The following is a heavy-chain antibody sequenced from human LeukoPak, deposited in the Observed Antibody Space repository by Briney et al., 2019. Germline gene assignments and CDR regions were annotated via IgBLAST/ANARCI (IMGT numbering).Heavy chain of an antibody. J-gene: IGHJ3*02. CDR2: INWNGGST. V-gene: IGHV3-20*04. CDR3: ARSWFGEYGGGAFDI. D-gene: IGHD3-10*01. CDR1: GFTFDDYG. Sequence: GGSLRLSCAASGFTFDDYGMSWVRQAPGKGLERVSGINWNGGSTGYADSVKGRFTISIDNAKNSLYLQMNSLRAEDTALYYCARSWFGEYGGGAFDIWGQGTMVTVSS.